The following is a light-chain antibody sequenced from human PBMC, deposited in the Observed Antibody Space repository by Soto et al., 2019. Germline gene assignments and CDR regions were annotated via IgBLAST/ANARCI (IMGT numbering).Light chain of an antibody. J-gene: IGLJ1*01. CDR1: SSDVGGYNY. CDR2: EVS. V-gene: IGLV2-14*01. Sequence: QSVLTQPASVSGSPGQSITISCTGTSSDVGGYNYVSWYQQHPGKAPKLVIYEVSNRPSGVSNRFSGSKSGNTASLTISGLQAEDEADYYCSSYTSSSTLEGVFGTGTKVTVL. CDR3: SSYTSSSTLEGV.